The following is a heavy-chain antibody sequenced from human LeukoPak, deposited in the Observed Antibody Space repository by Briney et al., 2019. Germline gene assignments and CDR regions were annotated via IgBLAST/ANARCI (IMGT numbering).Heavy chain of an antibody. Sequence: SQTLSLTCAVSGGSISSGGYSWSWIRQPPGKGLEWIGYIYHSGSTYYNPSLKSRVTISVDTSKNQFSLKLSSVTAADTAVYYCARSIVVVPAAIPSDAFDIWGQGTMVTVSS. CDR3: ARSIVVVPAAIPSDAFDI. CDR2: IYHSGST. V-gene: IGHV4-30-2*02. J-gene: IGHJ3*02. D-gene: IGHD2-2*02. CDR1: GGSISSGGYS.